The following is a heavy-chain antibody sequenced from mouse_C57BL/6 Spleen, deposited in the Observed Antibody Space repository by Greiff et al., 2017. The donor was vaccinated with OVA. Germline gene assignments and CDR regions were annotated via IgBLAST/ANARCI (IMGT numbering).Heavy chain of an antibody. Sequence: DVKLQESGPELVKPGASVKIPCKASGYTFTDYNMDWVKQSHGKSLEWIGDINPNNGGTIYNQKFKGKATFPVAKSSSTAYMELRSLTSEDTAVYYCARGIYGSSYYYAMDYWGQGTSVTVSS. CDR1: GYTFTDYN. CDR2: INPNNGGT. D-gene: IGHD1-1*01. V-gene: IGHV1-18*01. J-gene: IGHJ4*01. CDR3: ARGIYGSSYYYAMDY.